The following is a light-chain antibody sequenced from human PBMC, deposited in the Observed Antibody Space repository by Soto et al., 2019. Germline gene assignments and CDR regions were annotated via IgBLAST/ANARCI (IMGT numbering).Light chain of an antibody. Sequence: EIVMTQSPAPLTVSPGERATLSCRASQTVSNYLAWYQQKPGQAPRLLIYDASNRATGVPARFSGRGSGTDFTLTISSLEPEDFAVYYCQQRNNWPGTFGQGTKVDIK. CDR1: QTVSNY. J-gene: IGKJ1*01. CDR2: DAS. CDR3: QQRNNWPGT. V-gene: IGKV3-11*01.